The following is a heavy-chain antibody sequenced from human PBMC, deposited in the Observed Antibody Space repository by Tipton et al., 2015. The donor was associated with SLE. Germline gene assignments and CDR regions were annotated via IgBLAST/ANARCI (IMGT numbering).Heavy chain of an antibody. D-gene: IGHD5-24*01. Sequence: GSLRLSCAASGFTFSSYSMNWVRQAPGKGLEWVSSISSSSSYTNYADSVKGRFTISRDNAKNSLYLQMNSLRAEDTAVYYCARDQGDGYNRGVFDYWGQGTLVTVSS. CDR3: ARDQGDGYNRGVFDY. CDR1: GFTFSSYS. J-gene: IGHJ4*02. V-gene: IGHV3-21*01. CDR2: ISSSSSYT.